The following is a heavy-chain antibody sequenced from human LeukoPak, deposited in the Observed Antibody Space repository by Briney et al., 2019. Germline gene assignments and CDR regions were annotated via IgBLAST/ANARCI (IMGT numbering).Heavy chain of an antibody. CDR3: ARGARKVTIFGVVIIPVHDAFDI. J-gene: IGHJ3*02. Sequence: SVKVSCKASGGTFSSYAISWVRQAPGQGLEWMGGIIPIFGTANYAQKFQGRVTITADKSTSTAYMELSSLRSEDTAVYYCARGARKVTIFGVVIIPVHDAFDIWGQGTMVTVSS. D-gene: IGHD3-3*01. CDR1: GGTFSSYA. V-gene: IGHV1-69*06. CDR2: IIPIFGTA.